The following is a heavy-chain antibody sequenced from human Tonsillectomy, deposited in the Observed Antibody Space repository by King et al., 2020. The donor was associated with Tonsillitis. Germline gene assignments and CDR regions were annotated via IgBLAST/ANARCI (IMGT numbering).Heavy chain of an antibody. CDR3: AHSXAGNQXVLXXXGXLNYWFDP. V-gene: IGHV2-5*01. J-gene: IGHJ5*02. CDR1: GFSLSTSGVG. D-gene: IGHD3-10*01. Sequence: TLKESGPTLVKPXQTLTLTCTFSGFSLSTSGVGVGWIRQPPGKALEWLALIYWNDDKRYSPSLKSRXTXTKETSKNRXVLTMTNMDHGDTATYYCAHSXAGNQXVLXXXGXLNYWFDPWGQGXLVTVSS. CDR2: IYWNDDK.